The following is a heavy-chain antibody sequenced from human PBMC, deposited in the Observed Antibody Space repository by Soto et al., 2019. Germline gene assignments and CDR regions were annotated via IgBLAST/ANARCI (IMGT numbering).Heavy chain of an antibody. Sequence: PGGSLIVSCAASGFTFSDYYMSWIRQAPGKGLEWVSYISSSGSTIYYADSVKGRFTISRDNAKNSLYLQMNSLRAEDTAVYYCARDAWERAIDYFDYWGQGTLVTVSS. CDR2: ISSSGSTI. CDR1: GFTFSDYY. CDR3: ARDAWERAIDYFDY. J-gene: IGHJ4*02. V-gene: IGHV3-11*01. D-gene: IGHD3-16*02.